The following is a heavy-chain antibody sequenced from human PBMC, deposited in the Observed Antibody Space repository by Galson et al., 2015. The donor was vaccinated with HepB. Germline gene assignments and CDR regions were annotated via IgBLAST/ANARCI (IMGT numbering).Heavy chain of an antibody. CDR2: IYYSGST. V-gene: IGHV4-39*01. D-gene: IGHD3-16*01. CDR1: GGSISSSSYY. CDR3: ASQTRPDYVSDY. J-gene: IGHJ4*02. Sequence: SETLSLTCTVSGGSISSSSYYWGWIRQPPGKGLEWIGSIYYSGSTYYNPSLKSRVTISVDTSKNQFSLKLSSVTAADTAVYYCASQTRPDYVSDYWGQGTLVTVSS.